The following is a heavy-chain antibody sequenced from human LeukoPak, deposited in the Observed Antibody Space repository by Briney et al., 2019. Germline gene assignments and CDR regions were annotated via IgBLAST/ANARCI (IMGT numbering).Heavy chain of an antibody. D-gene: IGHD3-3*01. V-gene: IGHV3-21*01. CDR2: ISSSSSYI. CDR1: GFTFSSYS. CDR3: ARLSAFWSGYYPSTDY. Sequence: GGSLRLSCAASGFTFSSYSMNWVRQAPGKGLEWVSSISSSSSYIYYADSVKGRFTISRDNAKNSLYLQMNSLRAEDTAVYYCARLSAFWSGYYPSTDYWGQGTLVTFSS. J-gene: IGHJ4*02.